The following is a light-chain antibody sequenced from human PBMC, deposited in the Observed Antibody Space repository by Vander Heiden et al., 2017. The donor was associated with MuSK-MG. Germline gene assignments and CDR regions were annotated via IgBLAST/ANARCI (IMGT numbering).Light chain of an antibody. CDR2: DVS. CDR3: SSYTSSSTLVV. Sequence: QSALTQPPSVSGSPGQSITIPCTGTSSDVGGYNYVSWYQQHPGKAPKLMCYDVSNRPSGVSNLFSGSKSGNTASPTISGLQAEDEAYYYCSSYTSSSTLVVFGTGTKVTVL. V-gene: IGLV2-14*01. J-gene: IGLJ1*01. CDR1: SSDVGGYNY.